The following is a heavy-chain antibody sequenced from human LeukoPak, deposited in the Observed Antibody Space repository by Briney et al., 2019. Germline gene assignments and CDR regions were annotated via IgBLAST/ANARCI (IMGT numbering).Heavy chain of an antibody. Sequence: ASVKVSCKASGYTFTSYYMHWVRQAPGQGLEWMGIINPSGGSASYAQEFQGRVTMTRDTSTSTVYMELSSLKSEDTAVYYCASGKLRIAAAGTQGLPTHGGQGPLVTVSS. CDR3: ASGKLRIAAAGTQGLPTH. J-gene: IGHJ4*02. V-gene: IGHV1-46*01. CDR1: GYTFTSYY. D-gene: IGHD6-13*01. CDR2: INPSGGSA.